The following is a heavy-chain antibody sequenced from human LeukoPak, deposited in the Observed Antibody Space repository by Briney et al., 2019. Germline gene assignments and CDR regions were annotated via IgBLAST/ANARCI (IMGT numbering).Heavy chain of an antibody. J-gene: IGHJ5*02. CDR3: ARRVTSNWFDP. Sequence: PSETLSLTRTVSGGSISSDYGSWIRQPPGPGLAWIGYMYYTGNTNYNPSLKSRVTISVDTSKNQFSLKLSRVTAADTAVYYCARRVTSNWFDPWGQGTLVTVSS. D-gene: IGHD2-21*02. V-gene: IGHV4-59*08. CDR2: MYYTGNT. CDR1: GGSISSDY.